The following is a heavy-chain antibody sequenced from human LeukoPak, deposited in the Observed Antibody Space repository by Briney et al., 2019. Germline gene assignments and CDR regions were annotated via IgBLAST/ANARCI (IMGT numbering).Heavy chain of an antibody. D-gene: IGHD6-19*01. Sequence: GGSLRLSCAASGFIVSDSYMSWVRQAPGKGLEWVSTVYSGGLTFYADPVKGRFTISRDNSKNTLYLQMSSLRAEDTAVYYCVRDRWPGLGDFWGQGTTVTVSS. V-gene: IGHV3-66*01. CDR1: GFIVSDSY. J-gene: IGHJ6*02. CDR3: VRDRWPGLGDF. CDR2: VYSGGLT.